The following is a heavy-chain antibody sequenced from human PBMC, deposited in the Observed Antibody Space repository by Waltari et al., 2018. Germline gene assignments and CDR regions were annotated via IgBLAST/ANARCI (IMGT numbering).Heavy chain of an antibody. J-gene: IGHJ6*02. CDR2: IVSEARDT. V-gene: IGHV3-74*03. Sequence: EEQLVESGGGLVQPGDSLRLSCAASGFTFSSYWMNWVRQAPGKGPLWIARIVSEARDTTYAESVKGRFTISRDNAKNTLDLQMNRLRAEDTAVYYCARVARRTYRSPVPGRHYYYGMDVWGQGTTVTVSS. D-gene: IGHD1-1*01. CDR1: GFTFSSYW. CDR3: ARVARRTYRSPVPGRHYYYGMDV.